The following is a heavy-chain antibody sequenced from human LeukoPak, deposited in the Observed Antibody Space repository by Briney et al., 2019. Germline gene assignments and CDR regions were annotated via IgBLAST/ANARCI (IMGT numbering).Heavy chain of an antibody. CDR1: GGSFSGYY. D-gene: IGHD1-7*01. CDR2: INHSGST. V-gene: IGHV4-34*01. CDR3: ARWPSAVELRYFDY. J-gene: IGHJ4*02. Sequence: SETLSLTCAVYGGSFSGYYWSWIRQPPGKGLEWIGEINHSGSTNYNPSPKSRVTISVDTSKNQFSLKLSSVTAADTAVYYCARWPSAVELRYFDYWGQGTLVTVSS.